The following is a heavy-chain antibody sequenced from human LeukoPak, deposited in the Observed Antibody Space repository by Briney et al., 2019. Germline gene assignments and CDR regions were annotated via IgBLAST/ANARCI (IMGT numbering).Heavy chain of an antibody. CDR2: IQYDGSNK. CDR3: AKDQQLEPFHY. Sequence: GGSLRLSCAASGFTFSTYGMHWVRQAPGKGLEWVAFIQYDGSNKYYADSVKGRFTISRDNSKNALYLQMNSLRAEDTAMYYCAKDQQLEPFHYWGQETLVTVSS. D-gene: IGHD1-1*01. J-gene: IGHJ4*02. CDR1: GFTFSTYG. V-gene: IGHV3-30*02.